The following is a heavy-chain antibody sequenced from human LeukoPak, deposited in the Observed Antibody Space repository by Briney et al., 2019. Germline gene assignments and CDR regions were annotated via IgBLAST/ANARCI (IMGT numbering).Heavy chain of an antibody. Sequence: SVKVSCKASGGTFSSYAISWVRQAPGQGLEGMGGIIPIFGTANYAQKFQGRVTITADESTSTAYMELSSLRSEDTAVYYCARTMAGIVVVPADLYYYYYGMDVWGQGTTVTVSS. V-gene: IGHV1-69*13. CDR1: GGTFSSYA. J-gene: IGHJ6*02. CDR2: IIPIFGTA. D-gene: IGHD2-2*01. CDR3: ARTMAGIVVVPADLYYYYYGMDV.